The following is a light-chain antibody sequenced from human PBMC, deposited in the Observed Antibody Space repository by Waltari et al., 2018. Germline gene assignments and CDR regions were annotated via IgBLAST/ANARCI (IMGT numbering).Light chain of an antibody. CDR1: QSVSGD. V-gene: IGKV3-15*01. CDR3: QQYDEWPFS. J-gene: IGKJ3*01. CDR2: GAS. Sequence: TPSPDTLSVSPGARATLSCRASQSVSGDLAWFRQRPGQAPRLLIYGASTRATGIPARFSGAGSGTEFTLTITSLQSEDYAVYYCQQYDEWPFSFGPGTKVEIK.